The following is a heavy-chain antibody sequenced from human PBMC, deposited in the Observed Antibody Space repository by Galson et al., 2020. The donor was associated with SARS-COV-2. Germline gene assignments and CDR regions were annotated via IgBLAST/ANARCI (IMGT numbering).Heavy chain of an antibody. CDR1: GFTSSNYV. V-gene: IGHV3-48*03. CDR3: ARLDAYGPGY. D-gene: IGHD2-21*01. Sequence: TGVSLRLSCPASGFTSSNYVMTWVRQAPGKGLEWVSYLSSSGRTIHYADSVKGRFTISRDNAKSSQSLQMTSLRAEDTAVSYCARLDAYGPGYWGQGTRVTVSS. CDR2: LSSSGRTI. J-gene: IGHJ4*02.